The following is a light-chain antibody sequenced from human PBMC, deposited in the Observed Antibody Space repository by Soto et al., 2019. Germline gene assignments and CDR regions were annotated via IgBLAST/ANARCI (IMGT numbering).Light chain of an antibody. J-gene: IGKJ1*01. CDR1: QTVSTNS. CDR3: LQYGNSPHT. CDR2: GAS. Sequence: EIVMTQSPATLSVSPGERATLSCRASQTVSTNSLAWYQQKPGQAPRLLISGASARATGIPDRFSGSGSGTDFTLTITRLEPEDFAVYYCLQYGNSPHTFGQGTKVDIK. V-gene: IGKV3-20*01.